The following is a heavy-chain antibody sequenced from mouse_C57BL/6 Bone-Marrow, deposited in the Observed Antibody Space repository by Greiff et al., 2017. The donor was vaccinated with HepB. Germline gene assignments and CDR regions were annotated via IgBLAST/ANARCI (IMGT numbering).Heavy chain of an antibody. D-gene: IGHD1-1*01. CDR3: AIYYGSRDFDY. CDR2: IDPEDGET. CDR1: GFNIKDYY. J-gene: IGHJ2*01. Sequence: EVKLMESGAELVKPGASVKLSCTASGFNIKDYYMHWVKQRTEQGLEWIGRIDPEDGETKYAPKFQGKATITADTSSNTAYLQLSSLTSEDTAVYYCAIYYGSRDFDYWGQGTTLTVSS. V-gene: IGHV14-2*01.